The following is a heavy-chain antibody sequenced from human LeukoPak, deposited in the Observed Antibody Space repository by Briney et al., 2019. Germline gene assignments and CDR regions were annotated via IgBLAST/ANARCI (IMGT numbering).Heavy chain of an antibody. CDR1: GSSFATYW. D-gene: IGHD6-13*01. J-gene: IGHJ4*02. CDR3: ARPPSRGYSSSFEY. V-gene: IGHV5-51*01. CDR2: IYPDESNI. Sequence: GASLQISCQGSGSSFATYWIAWVRQLPGKGLEWMGIIYPDESNIRYSPSFRGQVTISADKSISTAYLQWSSLKASDTAIYYCARPPSRGYSSSFEYWGQGTLVTVSS.